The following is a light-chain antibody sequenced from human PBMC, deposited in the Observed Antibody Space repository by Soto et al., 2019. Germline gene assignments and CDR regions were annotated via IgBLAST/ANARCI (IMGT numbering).Light chain of an antibody. J-gene: IGLJ3*02. CDR1: SSDVGAYNY. CDR3: SSFASSNTWV. Sequence: QSALTQPPSASGSPGQSVTISCPGTSSDVGAYNYVSWYQQHAGKAPKLVIYEVTKRPSGVPDRFSGSKSANTASLTVSGLQAEDEADYYCSSFASSNTWVFGGGTKVTVL. V-gene: IGLV2-8*01. CDR2: EVT.